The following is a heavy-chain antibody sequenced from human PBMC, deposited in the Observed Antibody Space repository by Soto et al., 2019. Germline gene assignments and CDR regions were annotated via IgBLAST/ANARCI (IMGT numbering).Heavy chain of an antibody. CDR1: GDSISSSTYC. Sequence: SETLSLTCSVSGDSISSSTYCWGWIRQPPGKGLEWIGSKYYTGTSHYNPSLNSRVTISVDTSNNQFSLKVTSVTAADTAVYYCARHRDPGYSSSWFNSWGQGTLVTVSS. J-gene: IGHJ5*01. V-gene: IGHV4-39*01. D-gene: IGHD6-13*01. CDR3: ARHRDPGYSSSWFNS. CDR2: KYYTGTS.